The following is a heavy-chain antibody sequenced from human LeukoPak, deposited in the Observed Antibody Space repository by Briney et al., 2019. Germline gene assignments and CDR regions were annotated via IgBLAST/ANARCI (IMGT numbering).Heavy chain of an antibody. CDR2: VDPEDGRT. CDR3: ATVAMLSTAFYFDH. V-gene: IGHV1-69-2*01. D-gene: IGHD2-8*01. CDR1: GYTFIHYH. Sequence: ASVKISCKASGYTFIHYHMHWVRQAPGKALECMERVDPEDGRTIYAERFRDRVTITADRSTDTVYLEVTRLNSDDTAVYFCATVAMLSTAFYFDHWGQGTLVTVSS. J-gene: IGHJ4*02.